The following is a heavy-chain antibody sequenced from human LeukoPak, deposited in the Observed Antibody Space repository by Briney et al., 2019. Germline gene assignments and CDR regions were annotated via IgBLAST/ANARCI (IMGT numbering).Heavy chain of an antibody. D-gene: IGHD1-14*01. CDR3: ARATTASARDH. Sequence: GGSLRLSCAASGFNFRAYWMSWARQAPGKGLEWVASLNQDADREYYVDSVEGRFTISRDNAKNSLYLQMDSLRVEDTAVYYCARATTASARDHWGQRTLVTVSS. J-gene: IGHJ4*02. CDR1: GFNFRAYW. V-gene: IGHV3-7*01. CDR2: LNQDADRE.